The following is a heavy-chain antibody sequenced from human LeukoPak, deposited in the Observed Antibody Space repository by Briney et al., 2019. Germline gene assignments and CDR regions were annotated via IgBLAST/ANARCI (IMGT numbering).Heavy chain of an antibody. CDR1: GFTFSSYA. V-gene: IGHV3-30-3*01. CDR3: ARDLDYYDSSGYYLGLGY. J-gene: IGHJ4*02. D-gene: IGHD3-22*01. Sequence: PGRSLRLSCAASGFTFSSYAMHWVRQAPGKGLEWVAVISYDGSNKYYADSVKSRFTISRDNSKNTLYLQMNSLRAEDTAVYYCARDLDYYDSSGYYLGLGYWGQGTLVTVSS. CDR2: ISYDGSNK.